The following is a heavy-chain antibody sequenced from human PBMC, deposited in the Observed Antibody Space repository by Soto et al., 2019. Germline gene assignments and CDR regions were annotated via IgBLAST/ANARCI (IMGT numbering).Heavy chain of an antibody. V-gene: IGHV4-39*01. CDR3: ARRKHGDSSGWGEFDS. CDR2: IYYSRTT. J-gene: IGHJ4*02. Sequence: QLQLQESGPGLVKPSETLSLTCTVSNGSISSSHYHWGWIRQAPGKGLECIGSIYYSRTTYYNPSLKSRVTISVETSKNQFSLKLSSVTAADTAVYYCARRKHGDSSGWGEFDSWGQGTLVTVSS. D-gene: IGHD6-19*01. CDR1: NGSISSSHYH.